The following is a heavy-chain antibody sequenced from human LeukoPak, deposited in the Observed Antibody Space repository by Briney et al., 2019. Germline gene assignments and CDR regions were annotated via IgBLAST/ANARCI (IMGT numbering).Heavy chain of an antibody. CDR1: GGSISSYY. CDR3: ARHLRADYCGGDCLPDY. D-gene: IGHD2-21*02. CDR2: IYTSGST. J-gene: IGHJ4*02. Sequence: SETLSLTCTVSGGSISSYYWSWIRQPAGKGLEWIGRIYTSGSTYYNPSLKSRVTISVDTSKNQFSLKLSSVTAADTAVYYCARHLRADYCGGDCLPDYWGQGTLVTVSS. V-gene: IGHV4-4*07.